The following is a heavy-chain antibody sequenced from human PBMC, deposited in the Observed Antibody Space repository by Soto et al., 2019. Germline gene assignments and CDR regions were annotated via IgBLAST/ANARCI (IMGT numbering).Heavy chain of an antibody. CDR2: IDPSDSYT. V-gene: IGHV5-10-1*01. J-gene: IGHJ6*02. CDR1: GYSFTSYW. CDR3: ARYKAYYDSSGYTYYDDGLAF. Sequence: EESLKISCNGSGYSFTSYWISWVRQIPGKGLGWMGRIDPSDSYTNYSPSFQGHVTISADKSISTADLQSSSLKASDTAMYYCARYKAYYDSSGYTYYDDGLAFWGQGTTVPASS. D-gene: IGHD3-22*01.